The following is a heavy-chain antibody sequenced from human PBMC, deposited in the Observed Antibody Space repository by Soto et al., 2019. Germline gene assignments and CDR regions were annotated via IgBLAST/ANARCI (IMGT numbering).Heavy chain of an antibody. CDR1: GGTYSPYT. CDR2: IIPFLGVT. CDR3: ARDWESSVSTLSLGCL. J-gene: IGHJ4*02. Sequence: QVQLVQSGAEVKKPGSSVNVSCKSSGGTYSPYTINLVRQAPGQWLEWMERIIPFLGVTNYGLTFQARVTITADKPTNTAYMELRGLRIEDTALYYCARDWESSVSTLSLGCLWGRGTLVTVSS. V-gene: IGHV1-69*08. D-gene: IGHD3-16*01.